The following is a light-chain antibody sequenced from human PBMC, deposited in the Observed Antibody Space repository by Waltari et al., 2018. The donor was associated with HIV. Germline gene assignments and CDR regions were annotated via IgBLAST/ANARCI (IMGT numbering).Light chain of an antibody. CDR3: ATWDDSLNGRWV. Sequence: QSVLTQPPSASGTPGQRVTISCSGSSSNIGSNTVNWYQQLPGTAPKLLIYSNNQRPSGGPDRFSGSKAGTSASLAISGLQSEDEADYYCATWDDSLNGRWVFGGGTKLTVL. J-gene: IGLJ3*02. CDR1: SSNIGSNT. CDR2: SNN. V-gene: IGLV1-44*01.